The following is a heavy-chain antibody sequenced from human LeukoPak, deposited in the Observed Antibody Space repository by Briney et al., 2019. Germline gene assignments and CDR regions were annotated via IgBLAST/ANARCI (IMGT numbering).Heavy chain of an antibody. J-gene: IGHJ4*02. CDR3: ARFSGYIYGYDY. CDR1: GGSISSSSSY. V-gene: IGHV4-39*01. CDR2: TYNSWRN. Sequence: SETLSLTCTVSGGSISSSSSYWGWIRQPPGKGLEWIGTTYNSWRNYYNPSLKSRVTVSGDTSKNQFSLKVTSVTAADTAVYYCARFSGYIYGYDYWGQGTLVTVSS. D-gene: IGHD5-18*01.